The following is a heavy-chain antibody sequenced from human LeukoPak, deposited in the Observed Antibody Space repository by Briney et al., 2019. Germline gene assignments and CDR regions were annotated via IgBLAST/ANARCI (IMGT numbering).Heavy chain of an antibody. CDR2: IWYDGSKT. CDR1: GFPFRNYG. Sequence: QPGGSLRLSCAASGFPFRNYGMHWVRQAPGKGLEWVAIIWYDGSKTYYADSVKGRFTISRDNLSNTLYLQMNSLRAEDTAVYYCTRGQMPEGLFYWGQGSLVTVSS. CDR3: TRGQMPEGLFY. D-gene: IGHD2-2*01. V-gene: IGHV3-33*01. J-gene: IGHJ4*02.